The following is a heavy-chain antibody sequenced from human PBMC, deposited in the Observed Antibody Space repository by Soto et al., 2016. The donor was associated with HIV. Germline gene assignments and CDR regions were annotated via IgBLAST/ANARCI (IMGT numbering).Heavy chain of an antibody. J-gene: IGHJ2*01. CDR3: TTEGQGMRYFHL. CDR1: GFTFNTAW. Sequence: EGQLVESGGGLVKPGESHRLSCVASGFTFNTAWMTWVRQAPGKGLEWVGRIKSPDVGGSTDIATPVKDRFTISRDESKNTLYLHMNSLKIEDTAVYYCTTEGQGMRYFHLWGRGTLVTVSS. V-gene: IGHV3-15*01. CDR2: IKSPDVGGST. D-gene: IGHD3-9*01.